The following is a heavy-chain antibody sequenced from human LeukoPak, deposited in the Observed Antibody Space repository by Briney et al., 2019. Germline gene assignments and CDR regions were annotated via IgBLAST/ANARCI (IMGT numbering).Heavy chain of an antibody. CDR3: ATRVVARIYWYFDL. V-gene: IGHV3-11*01. CDR2: IGTSSSIV. CDR1: GFTFNDYY. J-gene: IGHJ2*01. Sequence: GGSLRLSCAASGFTFNDYYMSWIRQAPGKGVEWISYIGTSSSIVFYADSVKGRFSISRDNAKNSLYLQMNGLRAEDTAVYYCATRVVARIYWYFDLWGRGTLVTVSS. D-gene: IGHD3-22*01.